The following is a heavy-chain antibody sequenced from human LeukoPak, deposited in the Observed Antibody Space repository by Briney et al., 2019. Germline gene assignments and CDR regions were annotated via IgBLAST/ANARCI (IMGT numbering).Heavy chain of an antibody. D-gene: IGHD3-22*01. Sequence: GGSLRLSCAASGFTFSRSAMTWVRQGPGTGLEFVASIIYSGGATYYADPVKGRFTISRDNSKNTLYLQMNSLRAEDTALYYCAKDGLYYDGSEHVYYFDSWGQGTLVTVSS. V-gene: IGHV3-23*01. J-gene: IGHJ4*02. CDR1: GFTFSRSA. CDR2: IIYSGGAT. CDR3: AKDGLYYDGSEHVYYFDS.